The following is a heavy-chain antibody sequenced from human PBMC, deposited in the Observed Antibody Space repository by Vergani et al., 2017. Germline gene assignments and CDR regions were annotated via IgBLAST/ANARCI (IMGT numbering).Heavy chain of an antibody. V-gene: IGHV4-59*12. Sequence: QVQLQESGPGLVKPSETLSLTCTVPGGSISSYYWCWIRQPPGKGLEWIGYIYYSGSTYYNPSLKSRVTIPVDTSKNQSSQKLSSVTAADTAVYYCAREKAMVRGVVIYYYYGMDVWGQGTTVTVSS. D-gene: IGHD3-10*01. CDR3: AREKAMVRGVVIYYYYGMDV. J-gene: IGHJ6*02. CDR2: IYYSGST. CDR1: GGSISSYY.